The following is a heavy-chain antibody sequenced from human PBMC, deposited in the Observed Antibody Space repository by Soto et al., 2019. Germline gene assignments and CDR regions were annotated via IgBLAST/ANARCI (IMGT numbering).Heavy chain of an antibody. J-gene: IGHJ6*02. Sequence: GGSLRLSCAASGFTFSSYGMHCVRQAPGKGLERVAAISYDGSDKYYADSVKGRVTISRDNSKNTLYLQMNSLRAEDTAVYYCAKDLTYYDFWSGYYTYYYYYGMDVWGQGTTVTVSS. CDR3: AKDLTYYDFWSGYYTYYYYYGMDV. CDR1: GFTFSSYG. D-gene: IGHD3-3*01. CDR2: ISYDGSDK. V-gene: IGHV3-30*18.